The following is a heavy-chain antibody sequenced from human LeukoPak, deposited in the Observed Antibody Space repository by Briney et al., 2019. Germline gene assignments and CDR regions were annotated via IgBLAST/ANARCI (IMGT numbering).Heavy chain of an antibody. V-gene: IGHV4-4*02. D-gene: IGHD2-15*01. CDR2: IYHSGST. CDR1: GGSISSSNW. CDR3: ARSLVPVVGCLDY. Sequence: SETLSLTCAVSGGSISSSNWWSWVRQTRGKGREWIGEIYHSGSTNYNPSLKSRVTISVDKSKNQFSLKLSSVTAADTAVYYCARSLVPVVGCLDYWGQGTLVTVSS. J-gene: IGHJ4*02.